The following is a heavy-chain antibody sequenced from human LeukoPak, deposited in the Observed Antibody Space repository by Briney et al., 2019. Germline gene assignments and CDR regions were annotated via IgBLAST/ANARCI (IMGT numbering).Heavy chain of an antibody. V-gene: IGHV3-30*03. CDR2: ISYDGSNK. J-gene: IGHJ4*02. Sequence: PGTSLRLSCAASGFTFSSYGMHWVRQAPGKGLEWVAVISYDGSNKYYADSVKGRFTISRDNSKNTLYLQMNSLRAEDTAVYYCADQGELSMFDYWGQGTLVTVSS. CDR1: GFTFSSYG. D-gene: IGHD3-16*02. CDR3: ADQGELSMFDY.